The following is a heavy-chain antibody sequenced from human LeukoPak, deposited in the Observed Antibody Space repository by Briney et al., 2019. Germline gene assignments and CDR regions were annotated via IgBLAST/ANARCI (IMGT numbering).Heavy chain of an antibody. V-gene: IGHV4-34*01. CDR2: INHSGST. CDR1: GGSFSGYY. Sequence: SETLSLTCAVYGGSFSGYYWSWIRQPPGKGLEWIGEINHSGSTNYNPSLKSRVTISVDTSKNQFSLKLSSVTAADTAVYYCARADTAMVDYWGQGTLATVSS. D-gene: IGHD5-18*01. CDR3: ARADTAMVDY. J-gene: IGHJ4*02.